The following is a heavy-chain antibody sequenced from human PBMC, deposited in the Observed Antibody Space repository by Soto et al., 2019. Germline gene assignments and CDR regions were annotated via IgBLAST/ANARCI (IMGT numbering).Heavy chain of an antibody. V-gene: IGHV3-23*01. CDR2: ISGSGGST. CDR1: GFTFRSYA. D-gene: IGHD2-15*01. J-gene: IGHJ3*02. Sequence: PGGSLRLSCAASGFTFRSYAMSWVRQAPGKGLEWVSAISGSGGSTYYADSVKGRFTISRDNSKNTLYLQMNSLRAEDTAVYYCAKSSGYCSGGSCYGAFDIWGQGTMVTVSS. CDR3: AKSSGYCSGGSCYGAFDI.